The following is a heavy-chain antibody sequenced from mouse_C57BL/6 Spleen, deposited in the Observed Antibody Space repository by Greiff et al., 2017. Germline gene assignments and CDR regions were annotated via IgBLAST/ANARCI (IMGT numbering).Heavy chain of an antibody. CDR2: IDPSDSYT. D-gene: IGHD3-2*02. CDR3: ARGTAQADYFDY. Sequence: QVQLQQSGAELVKPGASVKLSCKASGYTFTSYWMQWVKQRPGQGLEWIGEIDPSDSYTNYNQKFKGKATLTVDTSSSTAYMQLSSLTSEDSAVYYCARGTAQADYFDYWGQGTTLTVSS. V-gene: IGHV1-50*01. CDR1: GYTFTSYW. J-gene: IGHJ2*01.